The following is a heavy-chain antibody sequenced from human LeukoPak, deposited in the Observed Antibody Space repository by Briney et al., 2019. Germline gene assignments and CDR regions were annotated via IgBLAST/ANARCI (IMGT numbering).Heavy chain of an antibody. CDR2: INHSGST. CDR1: GGSFSGYY. D-gene: IGHD3-22*01. J-gene: IGHJ4*02. V-gene: IGHV4-34*01. CDR3: ARVPRKAYYYDSSGTPVGFDY. Sequence: SETLSLTCAVYGGSFSGYYWSWIRQPPGKGLEWIGEINHSGSTNYNPSLTSRVTISVDTSKNQFSLKLSSVTAADTAVYYCARVPRKAYYYDSSGTPVGFDYWGQGTLVTVSS.